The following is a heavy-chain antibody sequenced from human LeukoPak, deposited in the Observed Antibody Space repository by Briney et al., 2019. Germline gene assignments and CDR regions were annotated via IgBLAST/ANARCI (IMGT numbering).Heavy chain of an antibody. CDR2: IYYSGST. CDR3: ARGRLWMGV. V-gene: IGHV4-59*01. CDR1: GGSISSYY. J-gene: IGHJ6*04. Sequence: SETLSLTCTVSGGSISSYYWSWIRQPPGKGLEWIGYIYYSGSTNYNPSLESRVTVSVDTSKNQFSLKLSSVTAADTAVYYCARGRLWMGVWGKGTTVTVSS.